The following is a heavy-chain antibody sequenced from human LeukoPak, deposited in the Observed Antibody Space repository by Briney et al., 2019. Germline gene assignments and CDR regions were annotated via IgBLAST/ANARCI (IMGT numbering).Heavy chain of an antibody. Sequence: SETLSLTCTVSGGSISGGGYYWSWIRQHPGKGLEWIGYIYYSGSTYYNPSLKSRVTISVDTSKNQFSLKLSSVTAADTAVYYCARALMYSSSAIDYWGQGTLVTVSS. V-gene: IGHV4-31*03. CDR3: ARALMYSSSAIDY. CDR1: GGSISGGGYY. J-gene: IGHJ4*02. CDR2: IYYSGST. D-gene: IGHD6-6*01.